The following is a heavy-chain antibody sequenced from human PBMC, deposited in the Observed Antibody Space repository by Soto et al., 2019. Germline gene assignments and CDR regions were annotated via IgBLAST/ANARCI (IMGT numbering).Heavy chain of an antibody. CDR1: GFIFRSYW. J-gene: IGHJ4*02. CDR2: INQDGSEK. Sequence: EVQLVESGGGLVQPGGSLRLSCAASGFIFRSYWMSWVRQAPGKGLEWVANINQDGSEKYYVDSVRGRFIISRDNAKNILYLQMTNLSAEDTAVYYCARDRGSYNGIFDYWGQGTLVTVSS. CDR3: ARDRGSYNGIFDY. D-gene: IGHD2-15*01. V-gene: IGHV3-7*01.